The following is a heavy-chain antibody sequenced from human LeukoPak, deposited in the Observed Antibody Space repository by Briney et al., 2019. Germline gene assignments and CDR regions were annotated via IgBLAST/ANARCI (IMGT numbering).Heavy chain of an antibody. V-gene: IGHV3-23*01. CDR2: ISGSGGST. J-gene: IGHJ4*02. Sequence: GGSLRLSCSVAGFTFSSYVMSWVRQAPGKGLEWVSAISGSGGSTYYADSVKGRFTISRDNSKNTLYLQMNSLRDEDTAVYYCAKFEFGFWGQGTLVTVSS. D-gene: IGHD3-16*01. CDR3: AKFEFGF. CDR1: GFTFSSYV.